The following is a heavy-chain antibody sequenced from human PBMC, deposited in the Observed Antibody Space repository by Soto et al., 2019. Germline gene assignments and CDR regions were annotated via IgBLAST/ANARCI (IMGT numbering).Heavy chain of an antibody. CDR3: AKDDDRRQDIVVVPAQVHSYYDMDV. J-gene: IGHJ6*02. D-gene: IGHD2-2*01. CDR1: GFTFSSYA. V-gene: IGHV3-23*01. CDR2: ISGSGGST. Sequence: PGGSLRLSCAASGFTFSSYAMSWVRQAPGKGLEWVSAISGSGGSTYYADSVKGRFTISRDNSKNTLYLQMNSLRAEDTAVYYCAKDDDRRQDIVVVPAQVHSYYDMDVWGQGTSGTVSS.